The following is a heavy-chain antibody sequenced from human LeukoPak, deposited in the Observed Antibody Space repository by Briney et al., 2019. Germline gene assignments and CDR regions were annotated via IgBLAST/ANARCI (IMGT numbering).Heavy chain of an antibody. CDR3: ARSYAEADAFDI. V-gene: IGHV3-21*01. J-gene: IGHJ3*02. CDR2: ISSSSSYI. D-gene: IGHD1-26*01. Sequence: GGSLRLSCAASGFTFSSYSMNWVRQAPGKGLEWVSSISSSSSYIYYADSVKGRFTISRGNAKNSLYLQMNSLRAEDTAVYYCARSYAEADAFDIWGQGTMVTVSS. CDR1: GFTFSSYS.